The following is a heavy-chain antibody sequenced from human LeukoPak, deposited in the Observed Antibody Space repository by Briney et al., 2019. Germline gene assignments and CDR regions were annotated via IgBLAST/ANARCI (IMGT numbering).Heavy chain of an antibody. CDR1: GGSFSGYY. CDR2: INHSGST. Sequence: KPSETLSLTCAVYGGSFSGYYWSWIRQPPGKGLESIGEINHSGSTNYNPSLKSRVTISVDTSKNQFSLKLSSVTAADTAVYYCARGPPPYYYGSGTPPPDYWGQGTLVTVSS. V-gene: IGHV4-34*01. J-gene: IGHJ4*02. D-gene: IGHD3-10*01. CDR3: ARGPPPYYYGSGTPPPDY.